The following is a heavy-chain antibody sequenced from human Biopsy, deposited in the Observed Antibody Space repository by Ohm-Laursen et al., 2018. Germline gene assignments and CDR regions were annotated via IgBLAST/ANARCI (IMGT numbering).Heavy chain of an antibody. D-gene: IGHD4-11*01. J-gene: IGHJ6*02. CDR2: IYYSVMT. Sequence: TLSLTCTVSGDSVTKYYWSWIRQPPGKGLEWIGHIYYSVMTNYNPSLQSRVSISVDTSRNQVSLTLSSVTAADTAVYYCSRDSGILNYGNFKYYHYYGMDVWGQGTKVTVSS. V-gene: IGHV4-59*02. CDR1: GDSVTKYY. CDR3: SRDSGILNYGNFKYYHYYGMDV.